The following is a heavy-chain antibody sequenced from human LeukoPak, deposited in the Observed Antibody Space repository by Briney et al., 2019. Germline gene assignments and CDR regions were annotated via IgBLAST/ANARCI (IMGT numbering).Heavy chain of an antibody. CDR3: ARKQTGTTYDV. D-gene: IGHD1-7*01. Sequence: SETLSLTCIVPGGSISSSSYYWAWIRQSPGKGLEWIGTFSSGGSAYYNPSLTSRVSISKDTSDNQFSLRLYSVTAADTAVYYCARKQTGTTYDVWGQGTQVTVSS. CDR2: FSSGGSA. V-gene: IGHV4-39*07. J-gene: IGHJ4*02. CDR1: GGSISSSSYY.